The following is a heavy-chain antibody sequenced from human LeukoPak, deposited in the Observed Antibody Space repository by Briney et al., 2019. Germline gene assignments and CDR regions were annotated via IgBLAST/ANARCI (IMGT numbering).Heavy chain of an antibody. D-gene: IGHD3-16*01. CDR1: GYTFTGYY. J-gene: IGHJ4*02. V-gene: IGHV1-2*02. Sequence: ASVKVSCKASGYTFTGYYMHWVRQAPGQGLEWMGWINPNSGGTNYAQRFQGRVTMTRDTSISTAYMELSRLRSDDTAVYYCARDGGPTDFDYWSQETLVTVSS. CDR3: ARDGGPTDFDY. CDR2: INPNSGGT.